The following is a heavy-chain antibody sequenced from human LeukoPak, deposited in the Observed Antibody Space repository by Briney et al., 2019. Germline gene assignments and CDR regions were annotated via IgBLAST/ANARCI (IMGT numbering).Heavy chain of an antibody. J-gene: IGHJ6*02. D-gene: IGHD6-19*01. CDR3: AREWLAYYYYYGMDV. Sequence: GGSLRLSCAASGFTFSSYWMHWVRHAPGKGLVWVSRINSDGSSTSYADSVKGRFTISRDNAKNTLYLQMNSLRAEDTAVYYCAREWLAYYYYYGMDVWGQGTTVTVSS. CDR1: GFTFSSYW. CDR2: INSDGSST. V-gene: IGHV3-74*01.